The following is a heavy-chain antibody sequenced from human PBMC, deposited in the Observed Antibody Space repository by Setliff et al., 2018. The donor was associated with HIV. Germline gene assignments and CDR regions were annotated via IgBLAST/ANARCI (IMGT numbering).Heavy chain of an antibody. CDR3: ARGRGVIKEKPFDE. CDR2: ISYSGNT. Sequence: PSETLSLTCTVSGGSISSHYWSWIRQPPLKGLEWIGCISYSGNTNYNPSLKGRVTISVDTSKNQFSLRLSSVTAADTALYYCARGRGVIKEKPFDEWGQGTLVTVSS. CDR1: GGSISSHY. V-gene: IGHV4-59*11. J-gene: IGHJ4*02. D-gene: IGHD3-10*01.